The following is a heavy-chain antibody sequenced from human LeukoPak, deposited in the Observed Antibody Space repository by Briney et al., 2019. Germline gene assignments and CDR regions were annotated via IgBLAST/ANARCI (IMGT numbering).Heavy chain of an antibody. CDR3: AKDSNFWSDYNWFDP. Sequence: GGSLRLSCAASGFAFKSYTMNWVRQAPGKGLEWVSAISGSGGSTYYADSVKGRFTISRDNSKNTLYLQMNSLRAEDTAVYYCAKDSNFWSDYNWFDPWGQGTLVTVSS. CDR1: GFAFKSYT. D-gene: IGHD3-3*01. J-gene: IGHJ5*02. V-gene: IGHV3-23*01. CDR2: ISGSGGST.